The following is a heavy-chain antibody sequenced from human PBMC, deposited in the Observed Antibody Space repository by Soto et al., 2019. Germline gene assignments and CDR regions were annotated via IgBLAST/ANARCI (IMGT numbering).Heavy chain of an antibody. CDR3: ARGAQGYDFWSGYYTGTPRHYYGMDV. Sequence: SETLSLTCTVSGGSISSGGYYWSWIRQHPGKGLEWIGYIYYSGSTYYNPSLKSRVTISVDTSKDQFSLKLSSVTAADTAVYHCARGAQGYDFWSGYYTGTPRHYYGMDVWGQGTTVTVSS. CDR2: IYYSGST. J-gene: IGHJ6*02. V-gene: IGHV4-31*03. D-gene: IGHD3-3*01. CDR1: GGSISSGGYY.